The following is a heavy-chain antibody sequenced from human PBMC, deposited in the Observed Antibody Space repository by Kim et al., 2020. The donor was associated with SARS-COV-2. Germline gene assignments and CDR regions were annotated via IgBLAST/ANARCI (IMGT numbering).Heavy chain of an antibody. Sequence: TPSLKSRVTISVDTSKNQFSLMLSSVTAADTALYYCARLRGYYVHWYFDLWGRGTLVTVSS. CDR3: ARLRGYYVHWYFDL. D-gene: IGHD3-10*02. J-gene: IGHJ2*01. V-gene: IGHV4-39*01.